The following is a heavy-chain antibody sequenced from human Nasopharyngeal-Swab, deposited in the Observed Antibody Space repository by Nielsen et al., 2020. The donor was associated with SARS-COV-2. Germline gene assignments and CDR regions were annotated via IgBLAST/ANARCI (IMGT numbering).Heavy chain of an antibody. D-gene: IGHD3-16*01. V-gene: IGHV3-11*01. J-gene: IGHJ4*02. Sequence: RQAPGKGLEWVSYISSSGSTIYYAGSVKGRFTISRDNAKNSLYLQMNSLRAEDTAVYYCARDKTYYPDYWGQGTLVTVSS. CDR2: ISSSGSTI. CDR3: ARDKTYYPDY.